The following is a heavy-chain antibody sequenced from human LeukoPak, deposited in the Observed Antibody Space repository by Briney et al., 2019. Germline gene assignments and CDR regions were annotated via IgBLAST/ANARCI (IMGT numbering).Heavy chain of an antibody. V-gene: IGHV3-23*01. Sequence: GGSLRLSCAASGFTFRSHAMSWVRQAPGKGLGWVSAIGDDVVSTYYADSVKGRFTISRDNSKNTMYLQMNSLKGEDTAVYYCARRSNPPGRIDHWGQGTLVTVSS. J-gene: IGHJ4*02. CDR1: GFTFRSHA. CDR2: IGDDVVST. D-gene: IGHD1-14*01. CDR3: ARRSNPPGRIDH.